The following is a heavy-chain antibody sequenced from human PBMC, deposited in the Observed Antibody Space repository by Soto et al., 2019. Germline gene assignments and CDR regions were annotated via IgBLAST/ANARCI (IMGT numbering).Heavy chain of an antibody. J-gene: IGHJ4*02. CDR1: GFTFSSYA. D-gene: IGHD6-19*01. CDR2: ISGSGGST. Sequence: GGSLRLSCVASGFTFSSYAMSWVRQAPGKGLEWVSAISGSGGSTYYADSVKGRFTISRDNSKNTLYLQMNSLRAEDTAVYYCAKDGGYSSGWYRHFDYWGQGSLVTVS. V-gene: IGHV3-23*01. CDR3: AKDGGYSSGWYRHFDY.